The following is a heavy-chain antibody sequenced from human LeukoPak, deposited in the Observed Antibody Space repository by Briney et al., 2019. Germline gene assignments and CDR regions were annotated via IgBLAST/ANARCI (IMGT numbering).Heavy chain of an antibody. CDR2: IIPIFGTA. V-gene: IGHV1-69*13. CDR1: GGTFSSYA. Sequence: ASVKVSCKASGGTFSSYAISWVRQAPGQGLEWMGGIIPIFGTANYAQKFQGRVTITADESTSTAYMEPSSLRSEDTAVYYCARDTYSSSWFGYFDLWGRGTLVTVSS. D-gene: IGHD6-13*01. CDR3: ARDTYSSSWFGYFDL. J-gene: IGHJ2*01.